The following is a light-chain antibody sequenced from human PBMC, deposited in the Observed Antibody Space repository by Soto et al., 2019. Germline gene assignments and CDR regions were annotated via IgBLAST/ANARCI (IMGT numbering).Light chain of an antibody. CDR1: QSVASRS. CDR3: QQYGSSYPT. Sequence: EIVLTQSPGTLSLSPGERATLSCRASQSVASRSLAWSQQKPGQAPRLLIFGASSRATGIPDRFSGTGYGTDFTLTISRLEPEDFGVYYCQQYGSSYPTFGGGTKVEIK. CDR2: GAS. V-gene: IGKV3-20*01. J-gene: IGKJ4*01.